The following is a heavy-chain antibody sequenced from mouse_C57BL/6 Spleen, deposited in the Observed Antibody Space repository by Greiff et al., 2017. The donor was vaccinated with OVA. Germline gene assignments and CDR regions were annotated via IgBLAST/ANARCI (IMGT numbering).Heavy chain of an antibody. CDR2: IDPSDSET. D-gene: IGHD1-1*01. CDR3: ARADYYGSSYAMDY. CDR1: GYTFTSYW. V-gene: IGHV1-52*01. Sequence: QVQLQQPGAELVRPGSSVKLSCKASGYTFTSYWMHWVKQRPIQGLEWIGNIDPSDSETHYNQKFKDKATLTVDKSSSTAYMQLSSLTSEYSAVYYCARADYYGSSYAMDYWGQGTSVTVSS. J-gene: IGHJ4*01.